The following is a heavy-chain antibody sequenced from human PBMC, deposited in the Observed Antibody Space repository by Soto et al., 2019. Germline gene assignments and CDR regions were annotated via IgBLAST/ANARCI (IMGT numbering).Heavy chain of an antibody. CDR2: ISYDGSNK. Sequence: XVSLRLSCAASGFTFSSYAMHWVRQAPGKGLEWVAVISYDGSNKYYADSVKGRFTISRDNSKNTLYLQMNSLRAEDTAVYYCARDIDYDSSGYFQHWGQGTLVTVSS. J-gene: IGHJ1*01. CDR3: ARDIDYDSSGYFQH. CDR1: GFTFSSYA. D-gene: IGHD3-22*01. V-gene: IGHV3-30-3*01.